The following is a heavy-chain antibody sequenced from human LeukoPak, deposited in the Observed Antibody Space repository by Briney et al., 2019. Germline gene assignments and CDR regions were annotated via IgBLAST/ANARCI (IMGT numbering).Heavy chain of an antibody. V-gene: IGHV3-33*01. J-gene: IGHJ4*02. Sequence: GGSLRLSCAAPGFTFSSYGMHWVRQAPGKGLEWVAVIWYDGSNKYYADSVKGRFTISRDNSKNTLYLQMNSLRAEDTAVYYCARDFAAYCSGGSCYSPYFDYWGQGTLVTVSS. CDR3: ARDFAAYCSGGSCYSPYFDY. CDR2: IWYDGSNK. D-gene: IGHD2-15*01. CDR1: GFTFSSYG.